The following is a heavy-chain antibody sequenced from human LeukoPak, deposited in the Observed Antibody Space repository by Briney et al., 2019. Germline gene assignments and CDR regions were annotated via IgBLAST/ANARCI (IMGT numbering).Heavy chain of an antibody. CDR3: ARGCSGDCYLNWFDP. V-gene: IGHV3-53*01. Sequence: GGSLRLSCAASGFTFSINYMSWVRQAPGKGLEWVSVIYSGGNTYYADSVKGRFTISRDNAKNSLYLQMNSLRAEDTAVYYCARGCSGDCYLNWFDPWGQGTLVTVSS. CDR1: GFTFSINY. D-gene: IGHD2-21*02. CDR2: IYSGGNT. J-gene: IGHJ5*02.